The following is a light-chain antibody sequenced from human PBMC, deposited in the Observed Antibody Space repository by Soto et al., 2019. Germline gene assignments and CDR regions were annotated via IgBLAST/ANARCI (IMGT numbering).Light chain of an antibody. CDR2: AAS. CDR1: QGINNY. Sequence: DIQMTQSPSSLSASVGDRVTITCRASQGINNYLAGYQQKPGKVPNLLIYAASTLQSGVPSRFSGSGSWTDFTLTISSLQPEDVSTSYCQQYNSAPRTFGQGTKVEIK. CDR3: QQYNSAPRT. J-gene: IGKJ1*01. V-gene: IGKV1-27*01.